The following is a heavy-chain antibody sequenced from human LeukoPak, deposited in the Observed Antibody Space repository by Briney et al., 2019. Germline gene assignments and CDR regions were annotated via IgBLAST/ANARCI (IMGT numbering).Heavy chain of an antibody. CDR2: INHSGST. CDR1: GGSFSGYY. CDR3: ARGPETHYYDSSGLIEY. Sequence: PSETLSLTCAVYGGSFSGYYWGWIRQPPGKGLEWIGEINHSGSTNYNPSLKSRVTISVDTSKNQFSLKLSSVTAADTAVYYCARGPETHYYDSSGLIEYWGQGTLLTVSS. D-gene: IGHD3-22*01. J-gene: IGHJ4*02. V-gene: IGHV4-34*01.